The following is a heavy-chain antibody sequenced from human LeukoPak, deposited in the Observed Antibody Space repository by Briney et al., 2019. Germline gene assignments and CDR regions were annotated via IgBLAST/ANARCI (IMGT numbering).Heavy chain of an antibody. CDR3: ARHRRYCSSGSCYSGYYFDS. J-gene: IGHJ4*02. Sequence: GGSLRLSCAASGLIFSSYWMSWARQAPGKGLEWVANIKQDGSEEYYVDSVKGRFTISRDNAKNSLYLQMNSLRAEDTAVYYCARHRRYCSSGSCYSGYYFDSWGPGTLVTVSS. V-gene: IGHV3-7*03. CDR2: IKQDGSEE. D-gene: IGHD2-15*01. CDR1: GLIFSSYW.